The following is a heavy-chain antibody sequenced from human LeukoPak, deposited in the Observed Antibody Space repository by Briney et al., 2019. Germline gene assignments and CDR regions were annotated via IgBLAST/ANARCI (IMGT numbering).Heavy chain of an antibody. J-gene: IGHJ4*02. CDR2: ISSSGSTI. CDR3: ARDFRAGSGANDFDY. Sequence: GGSLRLSCAASGFTFSDYYMSWIRQAPGKGLEWVSYISSSGSTIYYADSVKGRSTISRDNAKNSLYLQMNSLRAEDTAVYYCARDFRAGSGANDFDYWGQGTLVTVSS. V-gene: IGHV3-11*04. D-gene: IGHD3-10*01. CDR1: GFTFSDYY.